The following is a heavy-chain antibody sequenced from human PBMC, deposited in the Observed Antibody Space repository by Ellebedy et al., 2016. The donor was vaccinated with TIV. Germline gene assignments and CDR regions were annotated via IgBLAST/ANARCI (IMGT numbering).Heavy chain of an antibody. V-gene: IGHV3-23*01. CDR1: GFTFSSYA. CDR2: ISYSGSST. D-gene: IGHD6-13*01. J-gene: IGHJ6*02. Sequence: GESLKISCAASGFTFSSYAMSWVRQAPGKGLEWVSGISYSGSSTFYADSVKGRFTISRDNSKNTLYLQMNSLRVEDTAVYYCAREGVYSSSWYPFGMDVWGHGTTVTVSS. CDR3: AREGVYSSSWYPFGMDV.